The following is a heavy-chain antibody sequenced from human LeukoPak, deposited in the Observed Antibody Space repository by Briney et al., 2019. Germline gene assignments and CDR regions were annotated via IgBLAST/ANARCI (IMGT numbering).Heavy chain of an antibody. J-gene: IGHJ4*02. Sequence: ASVKVSCKASEYTFIGYCMYWVRQAPGQGLEWMGWINPNSGGTNYAQKFQGRVTMTRDTSINTAYMELSSLRYDDTAVYYCASGSGSYCSDYWGQGTLVTVSS. D-gene: IGHD3-10*01. CDR3: ASGSGSYCSDY. CDR2: INPNSGGT. V-gene: IGHV1-2*02. CDR1: EYTFIGYC.